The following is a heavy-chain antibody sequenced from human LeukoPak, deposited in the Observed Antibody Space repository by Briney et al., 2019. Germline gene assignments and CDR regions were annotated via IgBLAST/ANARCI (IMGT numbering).Heavy chain of an antibody. Sequence: HPGGSLRLSCVGSESTFSAYAMSWVRQTPGKGLEWVSGISGNGASTDSADSVEGRFTISRDNSKNTLYLEMTNLRAEDAAVYYCVARNGYLYAFDYWGQGTQVVVSS. CDR2: ISGNGAST. V-gene: IGHV3-23*01. J-gene: IGHJ4*02. CDR3: VARNGYLYAFDY. CDR1: ESTFSAYA. D-gene: IGHD2-2*03.